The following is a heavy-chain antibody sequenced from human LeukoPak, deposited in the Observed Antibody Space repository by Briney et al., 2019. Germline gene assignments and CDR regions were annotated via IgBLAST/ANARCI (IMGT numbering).Heavy chain of an antibody. CDR2: ISYDGSNK. CDR1: GFTFSSYA. V-gene: IGHV3-30*04. J-gene: IGHJ4*02. D-gene: IGHD3-10*01. CDR3: ARSLFGFGESWDDY. Sequence: GRSLRLSCAASGFTFSSYAMHWVRQAPGKGLEWVAVISYDGSNKYYADSVKGRFTISRDNSKNTLYLQMSSLRAEDTAVYYCARSLFGFGESWDDYWGQGTLVTVSS.